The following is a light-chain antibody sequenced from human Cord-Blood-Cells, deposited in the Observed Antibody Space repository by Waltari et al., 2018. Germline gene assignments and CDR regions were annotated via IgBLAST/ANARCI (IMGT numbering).Light chain of an antibody. CDR3: QQSYSTPYT. V-gene: IGKV1-39*01. Sequence: DIQMTQSPSSLSASVGDRVTIACRASQSISSYLNWYQKKPGKAPKLLIYAASSLQSGVPSRFSVSGSGTDFTLTSSSLQPEDFATYYCQQSYSTPYTFGQGTKLEIK. CDR2: AAS. CDR1: QSISSY. J-gene: IGKJ2*01.